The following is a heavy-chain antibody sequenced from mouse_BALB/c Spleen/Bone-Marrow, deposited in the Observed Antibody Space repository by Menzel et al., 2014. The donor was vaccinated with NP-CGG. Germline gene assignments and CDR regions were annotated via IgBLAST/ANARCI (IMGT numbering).Heavy chain of an antibody. Sequence: QVQLQQPGAELMKPGASVKISCKATGYTFSSYWIEWVKQRPGHGLEWIGEILPGSGSTIYNEKFKGKATFTADTSSNTAYMQPSSLTSEDSAVYYCAREDYYGSSYFDYWGQGTTLTVSS. CDR2: ILPGSGST. CDR3: AREDYYGSSYFDY. J-gene: IGHJ2*01. CDR1: GYTFSSYW. V-gene: IGHV1-9*01. D-gene: IGHD1-1*01.